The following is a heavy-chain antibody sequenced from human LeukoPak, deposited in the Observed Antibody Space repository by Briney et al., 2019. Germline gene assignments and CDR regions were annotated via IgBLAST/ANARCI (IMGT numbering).Heavy chain of an antibody. Sequence: GGSLRLSCEASGFTFSSYGMHWDRQAPGKGLEWVAVIWYDENKKYYADFVKGRFTTSRDNFKSTLFLQLNSLRVEDTAVYYCAREGLTTSPNNALDIWGQGTTVTVLS. CDR1: GFTFSSYG. CDR2: IWYDENKK. V-gene: IGHV3-33*01. CDR3: AREGLTTSPNNALDI. D-gene: IGHD1/OR15-1a*01. J-gene: IGHJ3*02.